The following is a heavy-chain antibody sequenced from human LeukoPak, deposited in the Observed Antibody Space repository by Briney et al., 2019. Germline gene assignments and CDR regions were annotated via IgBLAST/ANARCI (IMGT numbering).Heavy chain of an antibody. V-gene: IGHV1-69*06. CDR2: ISPILGTA. D-gene: IGHD2-2*01. J-gene: IGHJ6*04. Sequence: ASVKVSCKASGGTFISYAISWVRQAPGQGLEWMGGISPILGTANYAQKFQGRVTITADKSTSTAYMELSSLRSEDTAVYYCARGDIVVVPAASLYYYYGMDVWGKGTTVTVSS. CDR1: GGTFISYA. CDR3: ARGDIVVVPAASLYYYYGMDV.